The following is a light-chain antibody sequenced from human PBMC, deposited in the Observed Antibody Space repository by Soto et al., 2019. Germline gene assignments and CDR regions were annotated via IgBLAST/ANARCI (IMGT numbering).Light chain of an antibody. Sequence: QSVLTQPPSASGAPGQRVTISCSGSNSNIGTTTVNWYQHVPGTAPKLLIYSSSQRPSGVPDRFSGSGSGTSASLAISGLQSEDEADYYCAAWDDSLNAVVFGGGTKLTVL. J-gene: IGLJ2*01. CDR3: AAWDDSLNAVV. CDR2: SSS. CDR1: NSNIGTTT. V-gene: IGLV1-44*01.